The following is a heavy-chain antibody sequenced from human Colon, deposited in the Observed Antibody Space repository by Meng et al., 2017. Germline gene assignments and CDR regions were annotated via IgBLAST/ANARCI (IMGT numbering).Heavy chain of an antibody. CDR1: GGSFTDFS. D-gene: IGHD3-22*01. J-gene: IGHJ4*02. CDR2: INHGGGT. CDR3: ARVDFPGDFRDSSGLGL. V-gene: IGHV4-34*01. Sequence: QVQVKVGGARLLRPSVTLSLTCTVYGGSFTDFSWSWVRQSPERGLEWIGEINHGGGTNYNPSLSSRVTISLDTSKNQFFLKMNSVTAADTAVYYCARVDFPGDFRDSSGLGLWGQGTLVTVSS.